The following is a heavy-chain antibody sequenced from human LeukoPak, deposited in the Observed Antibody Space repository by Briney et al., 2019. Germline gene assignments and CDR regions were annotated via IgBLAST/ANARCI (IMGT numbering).Heavy chain of an antibody. CDR3: AKGQGYCSSTSCYFFDY. CDR2: ISGRGGST. J-gene: IGHJ4*02. V-gene: IGHV3-23*01. D-gene: IGHD2-2*01. Sequence: PGGSLRLSCAASGFTFSSYAMSWVRQAPGKGLEWVSAISGRGGSTYYADSVKGRFTISRDNSKNTLYLQMNSLRAEDTAVYYCAKGQGYCSSTSCYFFDYWGQGTLVTVSS. CDR1: GFTFSSYA.